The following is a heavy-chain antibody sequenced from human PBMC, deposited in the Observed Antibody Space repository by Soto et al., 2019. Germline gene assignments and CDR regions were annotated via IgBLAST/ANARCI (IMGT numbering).Heavy chain of an antibody. Sequence: QLQLQESGPGLVKPSETLSLTCTVSGGSISSSSYYWGWIRQPPGKGLEWIGSIYYSGSTYYNPSLKSRVTISVDTSKNQFSLKLSSVTAADTAVYYCARQPATIAAADNYRYFDLWGRGTLVTVSS. D-gene: IGHD6-13*01. CDR3: ARQPATIAAADNYRYFDL. J-gene: IGHJ2*01. CDR2: IYYSGST. CDR1: GGSISSSSYY. V-gene: IGHV4-39*01.